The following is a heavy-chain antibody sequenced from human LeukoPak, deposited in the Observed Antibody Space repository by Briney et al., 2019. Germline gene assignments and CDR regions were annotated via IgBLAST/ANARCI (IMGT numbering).Heavy chain of an antibody. V-gene: IGHV1-2*02. CDR1: GYTFTGYY. CDR2: INPNSGGT. J-gene: IGHJ6*03. CDR3: ARDYTVTSPRYYYYYMDV. D-gene: IGHD4-17*01. Sequence: ASVKVSCKASGYTFTGYYMHWVRQAPGQGLEWMGWINPNSGGTNYAQKFQGRVTMTRDTSISTAYMELSRLRSDDTAVYYCARDYTVTSPRYYYYYMDVWGKGTTVTISS.